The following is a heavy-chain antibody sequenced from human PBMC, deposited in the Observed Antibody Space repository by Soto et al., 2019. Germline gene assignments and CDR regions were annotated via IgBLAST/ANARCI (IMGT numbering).Heavy chain of an antibody. Sequence: PXETLSLTCTVSGCSISSGDYYWSWIRQPPGKGLEWIGYIYYSGSTYYNPSLKSRVTISVDTSKNQFSLKLSSVTAADTAMYYCARDLLYYDSSGYSRLYFDYWGQGPLVTSPQ. CDR3: ARDLLYYDSSGYSRLYFDY. D-gene: IGHD3-22*01. CDR2: IYYSGST. CDR1: GCSISSGDYY. J-gene: IGHJ4*02. V-gene: IGHV4-30-4*01.